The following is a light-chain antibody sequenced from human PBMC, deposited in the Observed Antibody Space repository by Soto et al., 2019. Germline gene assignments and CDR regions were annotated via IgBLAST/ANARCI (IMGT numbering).Light chain of an antibody. Sequence: SYELTQPPSVSVAPGRTASITCGGDNSGSKSVHWYQQKPGQAPMLVIYYNTERPSGIAERFSGSNFGNTATLTISRVEAADEDDYYCQVWDSDSDHRVVFGGGTKLTVL. CDR2: YNT. CDR3: QVWDSDSDHRVV. V-gene: IGLV3-21*04. CDR1: NSGSKS. J-gene: IGLJ2*01.